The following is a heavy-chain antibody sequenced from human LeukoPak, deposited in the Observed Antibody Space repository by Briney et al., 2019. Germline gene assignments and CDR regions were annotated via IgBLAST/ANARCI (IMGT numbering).Heavy chain of an antibody. CDR1: GFIFSSFE. D-gene: IGHD2-2*01. V-gene: IGHV3-48*03. J-gene: IGHJ4*01. CDR2: ISSMSYTT. Sequence: GGSLTLPCAASGFIFSSFEMNWVRQPPGKGLEWISYISSMSYTTYYADFVKGRFTISRDNAKNSLYLQMNSLRAEDTAVYYFARRGGNIVVVPVAMDYWGHGTLVTVSS. CDR3: ARRGGNIVVVPVAMDY.